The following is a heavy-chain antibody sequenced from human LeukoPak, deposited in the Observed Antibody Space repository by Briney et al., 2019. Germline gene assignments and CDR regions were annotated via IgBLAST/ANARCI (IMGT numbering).Heavy chain of an antibody. CDR3: ARGGVTYNRSWSGVDP. CDR1: GGSFSGYY. V-gene: IGHV4-34*01. CDR2: INHSGST. D-gene: IGHD3-10*01. J-gene: IGHJ5*02. Sequence: SETLSLTCAVYGGSFSGYYWSWIRQPPGKGLEWIGEINHSGSTNYNPSLKSRVTISVDTSKNQFSLKLSSVTAADTAVYYCARGGVTYNRSWSGVDPWGQGTLVTVSS.